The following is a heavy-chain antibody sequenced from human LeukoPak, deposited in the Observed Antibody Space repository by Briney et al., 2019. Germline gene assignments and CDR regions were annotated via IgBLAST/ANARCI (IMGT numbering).Heavy chain of an antibody. J-gene: IGHJ4*02. D-gene: IGHD5-18*01. V-gene: IGHV3-53*01. CDR2: IYSSGST. CDR1: GFTVSSNY. CDR3: ARDWKGGYNYGHPTLTSDY. Sequence: GGSLRLSCAASGFTVSSNYMSWVRQAPGKGLEGVSAIYSSGSTYYAASVKGRFTISRDNSKNTLYLQMNSLRAEDTAVYYCARDWKGGYNYGHPTLTSDYWGQGTLVTVSS.